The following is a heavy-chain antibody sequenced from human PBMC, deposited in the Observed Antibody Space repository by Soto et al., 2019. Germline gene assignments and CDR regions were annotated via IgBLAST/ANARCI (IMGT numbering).Heavy chain of an antibody. CDR1: GYTFTSYD. V-gene: IGHV1-8*01. Sequence: QVQLVQSGAEVKKPGASVKVSCKASGYTFTSYDINWVRQATGQGLEWMGWMNPNSGNAGYAQKFQGRVTMTRNTSISTAYMELSSLRSEDTAVYYCARYFYYYYYMDVWGKGTTVTVSS. J-gene: IGHJ6*03. CDR3: ARYFYYYYYMDV. CDR2: MNPNSGNA.